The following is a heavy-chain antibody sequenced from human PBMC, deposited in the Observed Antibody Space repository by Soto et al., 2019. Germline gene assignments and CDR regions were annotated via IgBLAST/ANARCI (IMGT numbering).Heavy chain of an antibody. CDR1: GGSISSSSYY. D-gene: IGHD6-13*01. V-gene: IGHV4-39*01. CDR2: IYYSGST. J-gene: IGHJ5*02. Sequence: QLQLQESGPGLVKPSETLSLTCTVSGGSISSSSYYWGWIRQPPGKGLEWIGSIYYSGSTYYNPSLKSRVTISVDTSKNQFSLKLSSVTAADTAVYYCARQYSSSWYREENWFDPWGQGTLVTVSS. CDR3: ARQYSSSWYREENWFDP.